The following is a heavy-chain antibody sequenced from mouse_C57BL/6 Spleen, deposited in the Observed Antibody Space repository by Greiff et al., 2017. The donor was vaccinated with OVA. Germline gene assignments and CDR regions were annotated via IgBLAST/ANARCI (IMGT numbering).Heavy chain of an antibody. J-gene: IGHJ2*01. D-gene: IGHD1-1*02. CDR3: ARDRWGGY. V-gene: IGHV5-4*01. Sequence: DVKLVESGGGLVKPGGSLKLSCAASGFTFSSYAMSWVRQTPEKRLEWVATISDGGSYTYYPDNVKGRFTISRDNAKNNLYLQMSHLKSEDTAMYYCARDRWGGYWGQGTTLTVSS. CDR1: GFTFSSYA. CDR2: ISDGGSYT.